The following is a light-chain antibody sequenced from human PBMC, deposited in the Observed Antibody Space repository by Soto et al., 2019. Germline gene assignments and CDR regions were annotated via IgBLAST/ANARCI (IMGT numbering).Light chain of an antibody. CDR1: TSDVGGYNY. V-gene: IGLV2-14*01. J-gene: IGLJ1*01. CDR2: EVR. Sequence: QSALTQPASVSGSPGQSITISCTGTTSDVGGYNYVSWYQQHPGKVPKLIISEVRNRPSGVSDRFSGSKSGNSASLTISGLQTEDEADYYCSSYTTTSTQVFGSGTKLTVL. CDR3: SSYTTTSTQV.